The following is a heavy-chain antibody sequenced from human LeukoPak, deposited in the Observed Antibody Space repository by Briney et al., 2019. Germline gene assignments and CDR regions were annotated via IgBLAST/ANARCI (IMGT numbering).Heavy chain of an antibody. CDR1: NGPINTYQ. V-gene: IGHV4-4*07. D-gene: IGHD2-15*01. J-gene: IGHJ5*02. CDR3: ARVDGSCSGGSCPSGNWFDP. Sequence: SETLSLTCTVSNGPINTYQWSWIRQPAGKGLEWIGRFHTRGSTNYNPSLKSRVIISVDASKNQFSLKLNSVTAADTAVYYCARVDGSCSGGSCPSGNWFDPWGQGTLVTVSS. CDR2: FHTRGST.